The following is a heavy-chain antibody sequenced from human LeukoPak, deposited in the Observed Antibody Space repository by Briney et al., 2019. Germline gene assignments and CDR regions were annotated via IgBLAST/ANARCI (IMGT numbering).Heavy chain of an antibody. CDR2: MHLNSGGT. CDR3: ARVREYSSGCYFDS. D-gene: IGHD6-19*01. CDR1: GHPFSRYV. J-gene: IGHJ4*02. Sequence: ALVKLSGKATGHPFSRYVMQWGRQAAGLGLGWLGWMHLNSGGTNYAQKFQGRVTMTRDTSIKTGYMELSRLRSDDTAMYYCARVREYSSGCYFDSWGQGTLVTVSS. V-gene: IGHV1-2*02.